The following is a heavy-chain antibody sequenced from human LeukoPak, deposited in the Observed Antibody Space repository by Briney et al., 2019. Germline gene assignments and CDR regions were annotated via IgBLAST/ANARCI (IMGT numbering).Heavy chain of an antibody. D-gene: IGHD3-16*01. CDR1: GGSISSYY. CDR2: IYYSGST. J-gene: IGHJ4*02. Sequence: SETLSLTCTVSGGSISSYYWSWIRQTPGKGLEWIGFIYYSGSTTYNPSLKSRVTISVDTSKNQFSLKLSSVTAADKAVYYCARHKMGGTGSFDYWGQGTLVTVSS. V-gene: IGHV4-59*08. CDR3: ARHKMGGTGSFDY.